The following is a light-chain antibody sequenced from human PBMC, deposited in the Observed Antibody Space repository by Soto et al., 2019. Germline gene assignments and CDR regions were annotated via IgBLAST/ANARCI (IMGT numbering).Light chain of an antibody. J-gene: IGLJ2*01. Sequence: QPVLTQSSSASASLGSSVKLTCTLSSGHSSYIIAWHHKQPGKAPRYLMKLEGSGSYNKGSGVPDRFSGSSSGADRYLTISNLQFEDEANYYCETWDSNTRVFGGGTKLTVL. V-gene: IGLV4-60*02. CDR1: SGHSSYI. CDR3: ETWDSNTRV. CDR2: LEGSGSY.